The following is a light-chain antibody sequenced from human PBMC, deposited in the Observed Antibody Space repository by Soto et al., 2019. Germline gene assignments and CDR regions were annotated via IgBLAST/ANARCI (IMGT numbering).Light chain of an antibody. Sequence: IVLTQSPGTLSLSPGERATLSCRASQSVSSNYLAWYQQRPGQAPRVLIYGTSTRATGIPDRFSGSGSGTDFTRTISRLEPEDFAVYYCQQSGSTFGQGTRLEIK. CDR1: QSVSSNY. CDR3: QQSGST. V-gene: IGKV3-20*01. CDR2: GTS. J-gene: IGKJ5*01.